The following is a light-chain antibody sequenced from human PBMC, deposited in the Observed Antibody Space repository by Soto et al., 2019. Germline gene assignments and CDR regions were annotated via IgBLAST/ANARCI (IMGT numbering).Light chain of an antibody. CDR1: QSISSW. V-gene: IGKV1-5*01. Sequence: DIQMTQSPSTLSASVGDRVTITCRASQSISSWLAWYQQKPGKAPRLLIYDASYFERGVPSRFSGSGSGTEFTLTISNLQPDDLATYYCQQYNSVWTFGQGTKVEI. J-gene: IGKJ1*01. CDR3: QQYNSVWT. CDR2: DAS.